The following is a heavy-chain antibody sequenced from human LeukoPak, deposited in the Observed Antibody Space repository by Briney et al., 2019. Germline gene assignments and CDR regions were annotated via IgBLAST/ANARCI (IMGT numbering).Heavy chain of an antibody. D-gene: IGHD6-19*01. CDR1: GLTFSSYG. Sequence: GRSLRNSCAASGLTFSSYGMHWVRQDPGKGLYVVAVISYDGSNKYYAESVKGRLSISRDNSKNTLYLQMNSLRAEDTAVYYCAKDSSSGCPTFYYYGMDVWGQGTTVTVSS. J-gene: IGHJ6*02. CDR3: AKDSSSGCPTFYYYGMDV. V-gene: IGHV3-30*18. CDR2: ISYDGSNK.